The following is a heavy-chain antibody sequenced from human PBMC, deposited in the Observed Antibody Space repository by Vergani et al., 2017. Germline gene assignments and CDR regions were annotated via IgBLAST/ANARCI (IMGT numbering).Heavy chain of an antibody. CDR1: GFTFSSYG. CDR3: ARLTIFGVVISGWFDP. V-gene: IGHV3-33*01. D-gene: IGHD3-3*01. Sequence: QVQLVESGGGVVQPGRSLRLSCAASGFTFSSYGMHWVRQAPGKGLEWVAVIWYDGSNKYYADSVKGRFTISRDNSKNTLYLQMNSLRAEDTAVYYCARLTIFGVVISGWFDPWGQGTLVTVSS. J-gene: IGHJ5*02. CDR2: IWYDGSNK.